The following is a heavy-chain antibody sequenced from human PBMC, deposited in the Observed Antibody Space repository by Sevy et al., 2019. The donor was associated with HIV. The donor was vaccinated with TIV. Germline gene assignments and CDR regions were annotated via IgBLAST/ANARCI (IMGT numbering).Heavy chain of an antibody. CDR1: GFTFSDHY. J-gene: IGHJ6*03. CDR3: VRGPDCGGGVCQRVNPYFLDA. V-gene: IGHV3-72*01. CDR2: IRNEPNSYTT. D-gene: IGHD2-21*01. Sequence: GGSLRLSCAASGFTFSDHYLDWVRQAPGKGLEWIGRIRNEPNSYTTEYAASVKGRFTISMVDSTNSMYLEINSLKTQDSAGYFCVRGPDCGGGVCQRVNPYFLDAWGKGARVTVSS.